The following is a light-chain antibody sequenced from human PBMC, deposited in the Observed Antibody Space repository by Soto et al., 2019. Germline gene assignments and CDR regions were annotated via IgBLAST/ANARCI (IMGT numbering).Light chain of an antibody. J-gene: IGKJ1*01. Sequence: DIQMTQSPATMSASVGDRVTITCRASQRISTWLAWYQQKPGKAPKLLIYDASSLESGVPSRFSGSGSGTGFSLTISSLQPDDFAIYYCQQYNNYPRTFGQGTKVDIK. V-gene: IGKV1-5*01. CDR2: DAS. CDR1: QRISTW. CDR3: QQYNNYPRT.